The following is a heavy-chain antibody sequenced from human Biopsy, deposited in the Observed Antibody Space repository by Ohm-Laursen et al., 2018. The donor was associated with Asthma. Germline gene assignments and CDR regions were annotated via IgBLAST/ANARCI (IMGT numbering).Heavy chain of an antibody. V-gene: IGHV4-59*01. D-gene: IGHD1-26*01. CDR3: ARRGLSGSYLQAYFDY. CDR2: IHNSGNT. CDR1: GGSISSDY. Sequence: SETLSLTCTVSGGSISSDYWSWLRQSPGKGLEWIGYIHNSGNTNYNPSLKSRVTISVDTSKNQFSLKLSSVTAADTAVYYCARRGLSGSYLQAYFDYWGQGTLVTVSS. J-gene: IGHJ4*02.